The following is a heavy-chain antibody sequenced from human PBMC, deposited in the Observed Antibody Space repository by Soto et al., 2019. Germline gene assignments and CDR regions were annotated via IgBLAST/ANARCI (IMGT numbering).Heavy chain of an antibody. D-gene: IGHD3-10*01. CDR2: ISGSGEMT. Sequence: EVQLLESGGDLVQPGGSLRLACAASGFTFRGDAMSWVRQAPGKGLEWVSSISGSGEMTHYAESVKGRFTISRDNSKNTVYLQMDSLTSEDTAVYYCAREFRIRGALISYKYYAMDVWGQGTTVTVSS. J-gene: IGHJ6*02. CDR3: AREFRIRGALISYKYYAMDV. CDR1: GFTFRGDA. V-gene: IGHV3-23*01.